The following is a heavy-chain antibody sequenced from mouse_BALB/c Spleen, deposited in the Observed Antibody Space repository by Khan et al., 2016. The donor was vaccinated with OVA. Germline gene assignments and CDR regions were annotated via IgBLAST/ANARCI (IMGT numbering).Heavy chain of an antibody. V-gene: IGHV5-6*02. D-gene: IGHD1-1*01. J-gene: IGHJ3*01. CDR3: ARLAYYYDSEGFAY. CDR1: GFTFSTYG. Sequence: EVKLVESGGDVVKPGGSLKLSCAASGFTFSTYGMSWVRQTPDTRLEWVATVSTGGHYTYYPATVKGRFTISRDNAKNTLYLQMSSLKSEDTAMFYCARLAYYYDSEGFAYWGQGTLVTVSA. CDR2: VSTGGHYT.